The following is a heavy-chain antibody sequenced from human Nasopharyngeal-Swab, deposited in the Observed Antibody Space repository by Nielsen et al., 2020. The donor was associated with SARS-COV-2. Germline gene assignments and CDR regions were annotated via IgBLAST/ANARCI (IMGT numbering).Heavy chain of an antibody. CDR2: LYTSGSTTFKPPP. CDR1: GDSINNHY. Sequence: SETLSLTCTVSGDSINNHYWSWICQPAGKGLQWIGRLYTSGSTTFKPPPNYNPSLKSRVSMSLDTSKNQFSLRLTSVTAADTAVYYCARDGGTWFDPWGQGTLVTVSS. D-gene: IGHD3-16*01. V-gene: IGHV4-4*07. CDR3: ARDGGTWFDP. J-gene: IGHJ5*02.